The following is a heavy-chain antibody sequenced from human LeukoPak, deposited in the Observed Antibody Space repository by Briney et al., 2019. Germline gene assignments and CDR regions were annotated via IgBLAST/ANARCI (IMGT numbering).Heavy chain of an antibody. CDR2: VYYSGST. V-gene: IGHV4-39*07. CDR1: GDSISSSSYY. D-gene: IGHD4-17*01. CDR3: ARDRDGVPDY. Sequence: SETLSLTCTVSGDSISSSSYYWGWIRQPPGKGLEWIGSVYYSGSTYYNPSLKSRVTISVNTSKNQFSLKLTSVTAADTAVYYCARDRDGVPDYWGQGTLVTVSS. J-gene: IGHJ4*02.